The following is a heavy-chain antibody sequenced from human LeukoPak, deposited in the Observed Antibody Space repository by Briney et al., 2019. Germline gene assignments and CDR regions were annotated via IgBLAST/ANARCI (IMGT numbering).Heavy chain of an antibody. CDR2: IDHRRKT. CDR1: GGSLSGYF. CDR3: ATGGPSTVSGVGDNWLDP. J-gene: IGHJ5*02. Sequence: SETLSLTCAVSGGSLSGYFWTWVRQSPGSQLEWLGQIDHRRKTNYNPSLASRIMISLDMSKNQFSLQLTSMTAADTAVYYCATGGPSTVSGVGDNWLDPWGQGTLVAVSS. D-gene: IGHD3-3*01. V-gene: IGHV4-34*01.